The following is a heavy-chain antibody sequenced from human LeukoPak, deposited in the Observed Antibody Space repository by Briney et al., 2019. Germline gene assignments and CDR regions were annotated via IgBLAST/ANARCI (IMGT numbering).Heavy chain of an antibody. CDR1: GFTFSDHY. CDR2: TRNKANSYTT. CDR3: ARDLGMGAFDI. V-gene: IGHV3-72*01. Sequence: PGGSLRLSCAASGFTFSDHYMDWVRQAPGKGLEWVGRTRNKANSYTTEYAASVKGRFTISRDDSKNSLYLQMNSLKTEGTAVYYCARDLGMGAFDIWGQGTMVTVSS. J-gene: IGHJ3*02. D-gene: IGHD7-27*01.